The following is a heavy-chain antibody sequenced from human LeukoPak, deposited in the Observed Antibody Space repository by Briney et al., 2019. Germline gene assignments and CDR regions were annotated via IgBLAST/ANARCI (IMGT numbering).Heavy chain of an antibody. CDR2: ISYDGSNK. D-gene: IGHD1-26*01. Sequence: PGGSLRLSCAASGFTFSSYAMHWVRQAPGKGLEWVAVISYDGSNKYYADSVKGRFTISRDNSKNTLYLQMNSLRAEDTAVYYCARDASFKWELPLHWGQGTLVTVSS. J-gene: IGHJ4*02. CDR3: ARDASFKWELPLH. V-gene: IGHV3-30-3*01. CDR1: GFTFSSYA.